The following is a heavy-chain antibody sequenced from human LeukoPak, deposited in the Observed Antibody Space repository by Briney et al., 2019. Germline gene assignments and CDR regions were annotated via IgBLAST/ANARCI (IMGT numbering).Heavy chain of an antibody. V-gene: IGHV1-2*02. CDR2: INPNSGGT. D-gene: IGHD4/OR15-4a*01. J-gene: IGHJ4*02. Sequence: GASVKVSCKASGYTFTGYYKHWVRQAPGQGLEWMGWINPNSGGTNYAQKFQGRVTMTRDTSISTAYMELSRLRSDDTAVYYCARPLLWWPQVGYFDYWGQGSLVTVSS. CDR3: ARPLLWWPQVGYFDY. CDR1: GYTFTGYY.